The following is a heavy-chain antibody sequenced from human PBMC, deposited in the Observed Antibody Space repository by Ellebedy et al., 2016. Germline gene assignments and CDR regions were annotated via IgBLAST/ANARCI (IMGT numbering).Heavy chain of an antibody. D-gene: IGHD6-6*01. CDR2: IYPGDSDT. J-gene: IGHJ3*02. Sequence: GESLKISXKGSGYSFTSYWIGWVRQMPGKGLEWMGIIYPGDSDTRYSPSFQGQVTISADKSISTAYLQWSSLKASDTAMYYCARPSLRPDDAFDIWGQGTMVTVSS. CDR3: ARPSLRPDDAFDI. V-gene: IGHV5-51*01. CDR1: GYSFTSYW.